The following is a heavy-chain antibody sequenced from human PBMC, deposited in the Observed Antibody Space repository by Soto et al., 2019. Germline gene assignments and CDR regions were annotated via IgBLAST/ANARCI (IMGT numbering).Heavy chain of an antibody. V-gene: IGHV3-23*01. CDR3: ATNGRVWFGELNHFDY. D-gene: IGHD3-10*01. J-gene: IGHJ4*02. Sequence: GGSLRLSCAASGFTFSSYAMSWVRQAPGKGLEWVSAISGSGGSTYYADSVKGRFTISRDNSKNTLYLQMNSLRAEDTAVYYCATNGRVWFGELNHFDYWGQGTLVTVSS. CDR2: ISGSGGST. CDR1: GFTFSSYA.